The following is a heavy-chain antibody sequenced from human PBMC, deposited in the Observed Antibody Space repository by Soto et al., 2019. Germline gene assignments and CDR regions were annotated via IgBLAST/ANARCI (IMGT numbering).Heavy chain of an antibody. Sequence: PGGSLRLSCAASGFTFSSYAMSWVRQAPGKGLEWVSAISGSGGSTYYADSVKGRFTISRDNSKNTLYLQMNSLRAEDTAVYYCANGYSGFDDGTYYYYYYGMXVWGQGTTVTVSS. CDR3: ANGYSGFDDGTYYYYYYGMXV. CDR2: ISGSGGST. D-gene: IGHD5-12*01. V-gene: IGHV3-23*01. J-gene: IGHJ6*02. CDR1: GFTFSSYA.